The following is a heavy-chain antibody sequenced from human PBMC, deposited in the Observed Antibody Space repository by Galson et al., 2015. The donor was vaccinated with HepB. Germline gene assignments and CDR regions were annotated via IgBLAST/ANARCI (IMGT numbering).Heavy chain of an antibody. CDR3: AKAGPTLQLVPFYFDY. D-gene: IGHD6-13*01. CDR1: GFTFSSYA. V-gene: IGHV3-23*01. Sequence: SLRLSCAASGFTFSSYAMSWVRQAPGKGLEWVSAISGSGGSTYYADPVKGRFTISRDNSKNTLYLQMNSLRAEDTAVYYCAKAGPTLQLVPFYFDYWGQGTLVTVSS. J-gene: IGHJ4*02. CDR2: ISGSGGST.